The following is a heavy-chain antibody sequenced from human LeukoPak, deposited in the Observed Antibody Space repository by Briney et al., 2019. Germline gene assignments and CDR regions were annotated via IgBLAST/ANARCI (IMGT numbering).Heavy chain of an antibody. CDR1: GYTFTGYY. CDR2: INPYSGGT. CDR3: ARGFDYYGSGSYSSVPRPENRRFDY. Sequence: ASVKVSCKASGYTFTGYYMHWVRQAPGQGLEWMGWINPYSGGTNYAQKFQGRVTMTRDTSISTAYMELSRLRSDDTAVYYCARGFDYYGSGSYSSVPRPENRRFDYWGQGTLVTVSS. J-gene: IGHJ4*02. V-gene: IGHV1-2*02. D-gene: IGHD3-10*01.